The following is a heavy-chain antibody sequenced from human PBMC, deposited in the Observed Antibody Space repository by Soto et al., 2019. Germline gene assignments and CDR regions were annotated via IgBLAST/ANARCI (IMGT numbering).Heavy chain of an antibody. D-gene: IGHD3-10*02. CDR2: IYYSGST. CDR1: GGSISSGGYY. V-gene: IGHV4-31*03. Sequence: PSETLSLTCTVSGGSISSGGYYWSWIRQHPLKGLEWIGYIYYSGSTYYNPSLKSRVTISVDTSKNQFSLKLSSVTAADTAVYYCARVSTMLARGWFEAWGQGTLVPVSS. J-gene: IGHJ5*02. CDR3: ARVSTMLARGWFEA.